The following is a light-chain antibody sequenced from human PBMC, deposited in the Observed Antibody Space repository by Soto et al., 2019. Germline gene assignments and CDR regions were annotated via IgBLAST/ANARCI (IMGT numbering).Light chain of an antibody. J-gene: IGLJ2*01. CDR3: SSDTSSSKV. CDR1: SSDVGGYNY. V-gene: IGLV2-14*01. CDR2: DVS. Sequence: QSALTQPASVSGSPGPSITISCTGTSSDVGGYNYVSWYQQHPGKAPKLMIYDVSNRPSGVSNRFSGSKSGNTASLTISGLQAEDEADYYCSSDTSSSKVFGGGTQLTVL.